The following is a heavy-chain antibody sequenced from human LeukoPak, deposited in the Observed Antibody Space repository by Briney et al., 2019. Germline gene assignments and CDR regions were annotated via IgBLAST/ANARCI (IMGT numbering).Heavy chain of an antibody. V-gene: IGHV1-3*03. J-gene: IGHJ5*02. Sequence: ASVKVSCKASGYTFTSYAMHWVRQAPGQRLEWMGWINAGNGNTKYSQEFQGRVTITRDTSASTAYMELSSLRSEDMVVYYCARGSYYYDSSGYRYNWFDPWGQGTLVTVSS. CDR2: INAGNGNT. CDR3: ARGSYYYDSSGYRYNWFDP. CDR1: GYTFTSYA. D-gene: IGHD3-22*01.